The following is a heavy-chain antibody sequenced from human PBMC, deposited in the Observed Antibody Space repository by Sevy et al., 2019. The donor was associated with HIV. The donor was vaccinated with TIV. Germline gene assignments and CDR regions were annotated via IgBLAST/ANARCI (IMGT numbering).Heavy chain of an antibody. CDR3: VRDGWNY. Sequence: GGSLRLSCAASGFTFSTSTMNWVRQAPGKGLEWVSLMTSSGSYILYEDSVKGRFTISRDNAKKSVFLQMNSLRVEDTAEYYCVRDGWNYWGQGTLVTVSS. D-gene: IGHD2-15*01. J-gene: IGHJ4*02. CDR2: MTSSGSYI. V-gene: IGHV3-21*01. CDR1: GFTFSTST.